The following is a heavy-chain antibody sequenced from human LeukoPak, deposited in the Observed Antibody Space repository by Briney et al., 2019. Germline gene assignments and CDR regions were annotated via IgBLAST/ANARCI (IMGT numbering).Heavy chain of an antibody. CDR1: GYTFTGYY. V-gene: IGHV1-2*02. CDR2: INPSSGGT. CDR3: ARSPHILTGENFDY. Sequence: ASVKVSCKASGYTFTGYYMHWVRQAPGQGLEWMGWINPSSGGTNYAQKFEGRVTMTRDTSISTAYMELSRLRSDDTAVYYCARSPHILTGENFDYGGQGTLVTVSS. J-gene: IGHJ4*02. D-gene: IGHD3-9*01.